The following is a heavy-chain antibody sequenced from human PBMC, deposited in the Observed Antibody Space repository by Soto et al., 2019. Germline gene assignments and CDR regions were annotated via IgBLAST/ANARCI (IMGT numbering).Heavy chain of an antibody. CDR2: ISGSGGST. CDR1: GFTFSSYA. Sequence: EVQLLESGGGLVQPGGSLRLSCAASGFTFSSYAMSWVRQAPGKGLEWVSAISGSGGSTYYADSVKGRFTISRDNSKNTLYLQMNSLRAEDTAVYYCAKDQDIVVVPAASGFDYWGQGTLVTVSS. D-gene: IGHD2-2*01. V-gene: IGHV3-23*01. CDR3: AKDQDIVVVPAASGFDY. J-gene: IGHJ4*02.